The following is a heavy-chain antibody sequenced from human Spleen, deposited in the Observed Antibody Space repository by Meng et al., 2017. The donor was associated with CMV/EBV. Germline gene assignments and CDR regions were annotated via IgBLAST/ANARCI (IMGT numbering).Heavy chain of an antibody. CDR3: ASSSGYSGYNEFDY. V-gene: IGHV4-38-2*02. Sequence: SETLSLTCTVSNYSITSGYYWGWIRQSPGKGLEWIGSIYHGGSTYYNPSLKSRVTISVDPSKNQFSLKLSSVTAADTAVYYCASSSGYSGYNEFDYWGQGTLVTVSS. CDR2: IYHGGST. D-gene: IGHD5-12*01. CDR1: NYSITSGYY. J-gene: IGHJ4*02.